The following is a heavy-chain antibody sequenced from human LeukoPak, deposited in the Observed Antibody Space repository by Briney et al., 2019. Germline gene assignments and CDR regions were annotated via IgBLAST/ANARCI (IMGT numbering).Heavy chain of an antibody. V-gene: IGHV3-48*03. Sequence: GGSLRLSCAASGFTFSSYEMNWVRQAPGKGLEWVSYISSSGSTIYYADSVKGRFTISRDNAKNSLYLQMNSLRAEDTAVYYCARDIYYYDSSGYYFPGGSDYWGQGTLVTVSS. CDR2: ISSSGSTI. CDR3: ARDIYYYDSSGYYFPGGSDY. D-gene: IGHD3-22*01. J-gene: IGHJ4*02. CDR1: GFTFSSYE.